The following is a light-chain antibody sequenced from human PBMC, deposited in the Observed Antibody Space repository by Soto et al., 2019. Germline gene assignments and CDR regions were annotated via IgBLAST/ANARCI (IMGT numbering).Light chain of an antibody. CDR2: SND. V-gene: IGLV1-44*01. J-gene: IGLJ2*01. Sequence: QSVLTQSPSASGTPGQRVSVSCSGSTSNIGTNTVSWYQHVPGTPPKLLIYSNDQRPSAVPGRFSGSKSGTSASLAISGLLSEDEADYYCATWDDSLNVVFGGGTKVTVL. CDR1: TSNIGTNT. CDR3: ATWDDSLNVV.